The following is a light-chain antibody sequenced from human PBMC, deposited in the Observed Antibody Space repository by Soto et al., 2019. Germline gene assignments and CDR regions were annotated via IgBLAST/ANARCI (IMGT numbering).Light chain of an antibody. CDR3: QQFGISPWT. Sequence: DNVLTQSPDTLSVSPGDRATLSCRASRIIGHNYLAWYQQKPGQAPRLLIYATSTRATGIPDRFSGSGSVTAFTLTISRLEPEDFAVYYCQQFGISPWTFGQGTKVEIK. CDR2: ATS. V-gene: IGKV3-20*01. J-gene: IGKJ1*01. CDR1: RIIGHNY.